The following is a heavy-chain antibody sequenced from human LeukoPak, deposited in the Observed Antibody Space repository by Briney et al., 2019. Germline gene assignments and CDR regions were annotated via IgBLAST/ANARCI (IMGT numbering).Heavy chain of an antibody. J-gene: IGHJ5*02. CDR2: INPNSGGT. CDR1: GYTFTGYY. Sequence: ASVKVSCKASGYTFTGYYMHWVRQAPGQGLEWMGWINPNSGGTNYAQKFQGRVTMTRDTSISTAYMELSRLRSDDTAVYYCARDLVGGRSGYYDFWSGHWYNWFDPWGQGTLVTVSS. CDR3: ARDLVGGRSGYYDFWSGHWYNWFDP. V-gene: IGHV1-2*02. D-gene: IGHD3-3*01.